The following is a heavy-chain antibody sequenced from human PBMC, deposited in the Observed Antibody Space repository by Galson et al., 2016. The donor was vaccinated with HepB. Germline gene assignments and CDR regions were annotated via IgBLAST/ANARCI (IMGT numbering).Heavy chain of an antibody. CDR2: IDWDDDK. CDR1: GFSLSTSGMC. J-gene: IGHJ6*02. V-gene: IGHV2-70*11. CDR3: ARIEGRMGFGEAYVYSGMDV. Sequence: PALVKPTQTLTLTCTFSGFSLSTSGMCVSWIRQPPGKALEWLARIDWDDDKYYSTSLKSRLTISKDTSENQVVLTMSNMDPMDTATYYCARIEGRMGFGEAYVYSGMDVWGQGTTVTVSS. D-gene: IGHD3-10*01.